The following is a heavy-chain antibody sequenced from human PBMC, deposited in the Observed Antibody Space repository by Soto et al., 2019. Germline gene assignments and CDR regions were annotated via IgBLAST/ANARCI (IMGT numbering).Heavy chain of an antibody. CDR1: GFTVSSNY. V-gene: IGHV3-66*01. J-gene: IGHJ6*02. CDR3: ARDMVRAMDV. CDR2: IYSGGST. Sequence: EVQLVESGGGLVQPGGSLRLSCAASGFTVSSNYMSWVRQAPGKGLEWVSVIYSGGSTYFADSVKGRFTISRDNSKNTLYLQMNRLRAEDTAVYYCARDMVRAMDVWGQGTTVTVSS. D-gene: IGHD3-10*01.